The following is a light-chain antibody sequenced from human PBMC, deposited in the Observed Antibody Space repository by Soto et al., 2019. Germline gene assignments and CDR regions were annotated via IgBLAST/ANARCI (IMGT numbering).Light chain of an antibody. J-gene: IGKJ3*01. CDR2: DAS. Sequence: EIVLTQSPATLSLSPGERATLSCRASESVRSYLAWYQQKPGQAPRLLIYDASKRATGIPARFSASGSGTDFTLTICSLEPEDFAVYFCQHRSNWPLTFGPGTEVDFK. CDR3: QHRSNWPLT. V-gene: IGKV3-11*01. CDR1: ESVRSY.